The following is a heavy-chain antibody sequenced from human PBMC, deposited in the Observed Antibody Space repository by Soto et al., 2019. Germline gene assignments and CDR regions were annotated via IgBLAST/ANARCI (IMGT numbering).Heavy chain of an antibody. CDR1: GFTFSDYY. J-gene: IGHJ3*02. Sequence: QVQLVESGGGLVEPGGSLSLSCTASGFTFSDYYMSWIRQAPGKGLEWSSYISSGSGYYTNYGDSVKGRFSISRDNVRNALYLQMNSLRTENTAVYYCVRDGPQVRGADSFDMWGQGTKVTVSS. V-gene: IGHV3-11*05. CDR3: VRDGPQVRGADSFDM. CDR2: ISSGSGYYT. D-gene: IGHD3-10*01.